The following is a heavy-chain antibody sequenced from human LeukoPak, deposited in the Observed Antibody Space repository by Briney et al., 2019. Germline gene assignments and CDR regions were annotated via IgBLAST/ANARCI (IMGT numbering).Heavy chain of an antibody. CDR3: ARGGYCSGGSCYHANNWFDP. D-gene: IGHD2-15*01. J-gene: IGHJ5*02. Sequence: ASVKVSCKASGYTFTSYGISWVRQAPGQGLEWMGWISAYNGNTNYAQKLQGRVTMTTDTSTSTAYMELRSLRSDDTAVYYCARGGYCSGGSCYHANNWFDPWGQGTLVTVSS. V-gene: IGHV1-18*01. CDR1: GYTFTSYG. CDR2: ISAYNGNT.